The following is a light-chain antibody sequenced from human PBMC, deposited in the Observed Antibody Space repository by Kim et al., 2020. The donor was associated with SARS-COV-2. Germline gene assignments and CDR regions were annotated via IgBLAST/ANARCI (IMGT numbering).Light chain of an antibody. Sequence: GQSVTLSCTGTNSDVGGYNYVSGYQHHPGKAPKLIISDVSKRPSGVPDRFSASKSGNTASLTVSGLQAEDEADYYCCSYAGTYTFVFGTGTKVTVL. CDR3: CSYAGTYTFV. CDR1: NSDVGGYNY. J-gene: IGLJ1*01. V-gene: IGLV2-11*01. CDR2: DVS.